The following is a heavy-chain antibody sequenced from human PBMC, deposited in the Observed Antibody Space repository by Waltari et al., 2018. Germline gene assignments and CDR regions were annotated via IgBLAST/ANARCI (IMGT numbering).Heavy chain of an antibody. CDR2: IYYSGST. D-gene: IGHD1-26*01. CDR3: AKTQWELLPLYYYYMDV. Sequence: QLQLQESGPGLVRPSETLSLTCTVSGGSISRNSYYWGWIRPPPGKGLEWIGNIYYSGSTYYNPSLKSRVTISVDTSKNQFSLKLSSMTAADTAIYYCAKTQWELLPLYYYYMDVWGKGTTVTVSS. V-gene: IGHV4-39*01. J-gene: IGHJ6*03. CDR1: GGSISRNSYY.